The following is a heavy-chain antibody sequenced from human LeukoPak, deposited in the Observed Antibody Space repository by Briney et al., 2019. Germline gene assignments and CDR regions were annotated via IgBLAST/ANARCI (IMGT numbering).Heavy chain of an antibody. CDR2: IYHSGST. Sequence: KSSETLSLTCTVSGYSISSGYYWGWIRQPPGKGLEWIGSIYHSGSTYYNPSLKSRVTISVDTSKNQFSLKLSSVTAADTAVYYCARDRRGSSSWYDRSGQYNWFDPWGQGTLVTVSS. J-gene: IGHJ5*02. CDR3: ARDRRGSSSWYDRSGQYNWFDP. CDR1: GYSISSGYY. V-gene: IGHV4-38-2*02. D-gene: IGHD6-13*01.